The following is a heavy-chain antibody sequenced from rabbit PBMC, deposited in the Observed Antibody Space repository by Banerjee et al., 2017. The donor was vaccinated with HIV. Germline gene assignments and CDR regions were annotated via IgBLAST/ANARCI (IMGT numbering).Heavy chain of an antibody. CDR1: GFSYSGGYD. V-gene: IGHV1S40*01. Sequence: QSLEESGGGLVKPGGTLTLTCKASGFSYSGGYDMCWVRQAPGKGLEWIACIYTGHGGTYYASWARGRFTISKTSSTTVDLKMTSLTAADTATYFCARDSGSGYCDLWGPGTLVTVS. J-gene: IGHJ6*01. CDR2: IYTGHGGT. D-gene: IGHD1-1*01. CDR3: ARDSGSGYCDL.